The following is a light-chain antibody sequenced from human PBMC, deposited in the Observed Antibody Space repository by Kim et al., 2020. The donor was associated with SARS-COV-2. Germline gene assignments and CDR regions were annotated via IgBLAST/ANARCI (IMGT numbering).Light chain of an antibody. CDR2: GTS. Sequence: SPGERATLSCRASQSVSSSYLAWYQQKPGQAHRLLIYGTSSRATGIPDRFSGSGSETEFTLTISRLEPEDFAVYYCQQYGSSLIPFGQGTRLEIK. J-gene: IGKJ5*01. CDR1: QSVSSSY. CDR3: QQYGSSLIP. V-gene: IGKV3-20*01.